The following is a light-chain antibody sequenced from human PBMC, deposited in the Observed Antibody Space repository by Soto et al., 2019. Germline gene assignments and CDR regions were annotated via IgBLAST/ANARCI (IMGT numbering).Light chain of an antibody. J-gene: IGKJ5*01. CDR3: QKYNSATIT. V-gene: IGKV1-27*01. CDR2: AAS. Sequence: DIQITQSPSSLSASVGDRVAITCRESQGIGNYLAWYQQKPGKVPKLLIYAASTLQSGVRSRFSGSGSGTDFTLTISSLQPEDVATYYCQKYNSATITFGQGTRLEIK. CDR1: QGIGNY.